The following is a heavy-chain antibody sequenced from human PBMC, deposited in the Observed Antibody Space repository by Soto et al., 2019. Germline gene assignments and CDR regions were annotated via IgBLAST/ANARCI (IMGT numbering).Heavy chain of an antibody. D-gene: IGHD6-13*01. V-gene: IGHV1-18*01. CDR3: ARLKQLVYMDV. Sequence: QVQLVQSGAEVRKPGASVKVSCQASGYPFPNYGIIWVRQAPGQGLEWMAWISANNGNTKYAQKFQDRVTLTTDTSTTTAYMDQRSLRADDTDVYYCARLKQLVYMDVWGQGTTVTVSS. CDR1: GYPFPNYG. J-gene: IGHJ6*02. CDR2: ISANNGNT.